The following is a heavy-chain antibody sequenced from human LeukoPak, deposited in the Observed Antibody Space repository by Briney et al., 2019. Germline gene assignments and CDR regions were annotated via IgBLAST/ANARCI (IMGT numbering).Heavy chain of an antibody. CDR2: IDYDSSHI. V-gene: IGHV3-21*01. J-gene: IGHJ4*02. CDR1: GFTFSTSA. CDR3: ARDPLRYLRVGHYDY. D-gene: IGHD3-9*01. Sequence: GGSLRLSCAASGFTFSTSAMDWVRQVPGKGLEWVSSIDYDSSHIYYAASVRGRFTISRDNARNSVYLQMNSLRVEDTAVYYCARDPLRYLRVGHYDYWGQGTLVAVSS.